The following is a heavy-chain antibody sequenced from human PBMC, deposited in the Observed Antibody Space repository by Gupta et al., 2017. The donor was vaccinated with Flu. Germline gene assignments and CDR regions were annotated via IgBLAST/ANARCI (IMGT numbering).Heavy chain of an antibody. CDR1: GFSFSGSS. CDR2: ISGNGATI. Sequence: EVQLVESGGGLVQPGGSLRLSCTASGFSFSGSSMNWVRQAPGQGLEWVSYISGNGATIYYADSVKGRFTISRDNARDSLYLQMTSLSDEDTAVYYCTRDARDCSGGECFSMYYFDYWGQGIPVSVSS. D-gene: IGHD2-8*02. J-gene: IGHJ4*02. V-gene: IGHV3-48*02. CDR3: TRDARDCSGGECFSMYYFDY.